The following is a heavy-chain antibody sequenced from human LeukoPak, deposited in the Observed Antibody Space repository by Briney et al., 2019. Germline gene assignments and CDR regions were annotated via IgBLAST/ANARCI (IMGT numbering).Heavy chain of an antibody. V-gene: IGHV1-2*02. D-gene: IGHD3-10*01. CDR3: ARDPLVRGVIIQYYYYYYGMDV. J-gene: IGHJ6*02. CDR1: GYTFTGYY. CDR2: INPNSGGT. Sequence: GASVKVSCKASGYTFTGYYMHWVRQAPGQGLEWMGWINPNSGGTNYAQKFQGRVTMTRDTSISTAYVELSRLRSDGTAVYYCARDPLVRGVIIQYYYYYYGMDVWGQGTTVTVSS.